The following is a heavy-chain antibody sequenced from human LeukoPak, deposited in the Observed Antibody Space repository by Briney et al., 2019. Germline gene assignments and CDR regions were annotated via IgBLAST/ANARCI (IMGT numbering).Heavy chain of an antibody. Sequence: SETLSLTCTVSGGSISSSIYYWGWIRQPPGKGLEWIGSISYSGSTYYNSSLKSRVTISVDTSKNQFSLKLSSVTAADTAVYYCARATYSSSLEDYFDYWGQGTLVTVSS. CDR2: ISYSGST. V-gene: IGHV4-39*01. J-gene: IGHJ4*02. CDR3: ARATYSSSLEDYFDY. CDR1: GGSISSSIYY. D-gene: IGHD6-13*01.